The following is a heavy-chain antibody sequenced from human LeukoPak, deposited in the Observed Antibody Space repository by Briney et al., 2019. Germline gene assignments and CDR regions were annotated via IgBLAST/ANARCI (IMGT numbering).Heavy chain of an antibody. V-gene: IGHV3-30*04. CDR2: ISYDGSNK. CDR1: GLTFSSYD. Sequence: GRSLRLSCAASGLTFSSYDMHWVRQAPGKGLEWVAVISYDGSNKYYADSVKGRFTTSRDNSKNTLYLQMNSLKAEDTAVYYCARDRRGYRHGMDVWGQGTTVTVSS. J-gene: IGHJ6*02. CDR3: ARDRRGYRHGMDV. D-gene: IGHD3-22*01.